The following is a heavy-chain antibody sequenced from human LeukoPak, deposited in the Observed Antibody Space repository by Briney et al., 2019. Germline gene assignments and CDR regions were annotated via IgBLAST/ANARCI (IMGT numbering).Heavy chain of an antibody. J-gene: IGHJ4*02. D-gene: IGHD4-17*01. CDR3: ARDIVYLIDEDYG. CDR2: IHTSGSA. V-gene: IGHV4-4*07. CDR1: GSSFNSYY. Sequence: PSETLSHTCTVSGSSFNSYYWSWIRQPAGKGLEWIGRIHTSGSADYSPSLQSRVTISVDMSKKEFSLKLTSVTAADTAVYYCARDIVYLIDEDYGWGQGTLVTVSS.